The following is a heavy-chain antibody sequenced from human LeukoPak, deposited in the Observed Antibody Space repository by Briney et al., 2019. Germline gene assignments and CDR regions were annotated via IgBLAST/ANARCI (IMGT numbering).Heavy chain of an antibody. CDR1: GGTFSSYA. Sequence: EASVKVSCKASGGTFSSYAISWVRQAPGQGLEWMGGIIPIFGTANYAQKFQGRVTITADKSTSTAYMELSNLRSEDTAVYYCARAVVDTAGFDYWGQGTLVTVSS. J-gene: IGHJ4*02. D-gene: IGHD5-18*01. V-gene: IGHV1-69*06. CDR3: ARAVVDTAGFDY. CDR2: IIPIFGTA.